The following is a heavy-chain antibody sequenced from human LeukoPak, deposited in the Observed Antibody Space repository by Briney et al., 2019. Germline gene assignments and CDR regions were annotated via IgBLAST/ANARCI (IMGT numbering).Heavy chain of an antibody. CDR1: VYTFTIYG. J-gene: IGHJ4*02. Sequence: GSAVTVSFTCSVYTFTIYGITWVRQAPGQGLAWMGWIGGYSDNTTYAQKLQRRVTMTTDTSTNTAYMELRSLRSDDTAVYYCARVSALCSGSYFDYWGQGTLVTVSS. D-gene: IGHD1-26*01. CDR3: ARVSALCSGSYFDY. V-gene: IGHV1-18*01. CDR2: IGGYSDNT.